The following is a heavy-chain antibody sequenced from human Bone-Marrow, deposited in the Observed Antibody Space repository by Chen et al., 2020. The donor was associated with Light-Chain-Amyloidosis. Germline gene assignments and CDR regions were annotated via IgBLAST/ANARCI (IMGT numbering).Heavy chain of an antibody. D-gene: IGHD6-19*01. V-gene: IGHV1-2*02. CDR2: ISARSGGT. CDR3: AKSRQQWLVRDAFDI. CDR1: GHSLNGYY. J-gene: IGHJ3*02. Sequence: QGPLVQSGAEVKKPGASVRVSCRASGHSLNGYYIHWVRQAPGQGLEWMGWISARSGGTDYTQKFQGRVTMTRDTSITTAYMGLRSLRFDDTAIYYCAKSRQQWLVRDAFDIWGQGTMLTVSS.